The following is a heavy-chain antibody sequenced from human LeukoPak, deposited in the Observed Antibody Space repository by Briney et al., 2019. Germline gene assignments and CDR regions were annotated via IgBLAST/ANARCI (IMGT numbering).Heavy chain of an antibody. CDR3: AAISPMAHFLHY. CDR2: INPSSGGT. Sequence: GASVKVSCKASGYTFTGYYMHWVRQAPGQGLEWMGWINPSSGGTNYAQKFQGRVTMTRDTSISTAYMELSRLTSDDTAVYYCAAISPMAHFLHYWGKGTLVTVSS. D-gene: IGHD3-10*01. J-gene: IGHJ4*02. CDR1: GYTFTGYY. V-gene: IGHV1-2*02.